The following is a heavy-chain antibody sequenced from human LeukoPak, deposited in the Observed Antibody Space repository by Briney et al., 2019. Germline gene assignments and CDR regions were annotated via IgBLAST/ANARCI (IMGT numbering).Heavy chain of an antibody. D-gene: IGHD6-6*01. CDR3: ARDYVYSSSSFGMDV. J-gene: IGHJ6*02. V-gene: IGHV7-4-1*02. Sequence: ASVEVSCKASGYTFTSYAMIWVRQAPGQGLEWMGWINTNTGNPTYAQGFTGRFVFSLDTSASTAYLQISSLKAEDTAVYYCARDYVYSSSSFGMDVWGQGTTVTVSS. CDR1: GYTFTSYA. CDR2: INTNTGNP.